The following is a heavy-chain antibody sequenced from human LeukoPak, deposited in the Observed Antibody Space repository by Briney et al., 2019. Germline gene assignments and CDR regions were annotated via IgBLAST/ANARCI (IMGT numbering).Heavy chain of an antibody. D-gene: IGHD2-2*01. Sequence: GASVKVSCKASGYTFTSYYMHWVRQAPGQGLEWMGIINPSGGSTSYAQKFQGRVTMTRDTSTSTVYMELSSLRSEDTAVYYCARVGVVPAAMPSSFDYWGQGTLVTVSS. J-gene: IGHJ4*02. V-gene: IGHV1-46*01. CDR3: ARVGVVPAAMPSSFDY. CDR1: GYTFTSYY. CDR2: INPSGGST.